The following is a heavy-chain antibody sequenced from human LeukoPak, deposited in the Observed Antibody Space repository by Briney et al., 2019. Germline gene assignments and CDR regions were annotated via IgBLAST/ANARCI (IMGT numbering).Heavy chain of an antibody. D-gene: IGHD3-3*02. CDR1: GFSFSNYG. Sequence: GGSLRLSCAASGFSFSNYGIHWVRQAPGKGLEWVAVISHDLTYQAYADSVKGRFTISRDDPKNTLYLHMSSLRTEDTAFYYCARDVSNYFDLWGLGTLVTVSS. CDR3: ARDVSNYFDL. J-gene: IGHJ4*02. V-gene: IGHV3-30*03. CDR2: ISHDLTYQ.